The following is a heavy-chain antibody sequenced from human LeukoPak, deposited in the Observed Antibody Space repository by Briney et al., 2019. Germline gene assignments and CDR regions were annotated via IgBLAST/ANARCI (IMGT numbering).Heavy chain of an antibody. CDR2: IIPIFGTA. CDR3: ARVYCSGGSCSGGFDP. D-gene: IGHD2-15*01. V-gene: IGHV1-69*13. CDR1: GGTFSSYA. Sequence: SVKVSCKASGGTFSSYAISWVRQAPGQGLEWMGGIIPIFGTANYAQKFQGRVTITADESTSTAYMELSSLRSEDTAVYYCARVYCSGGSCSGGFDPWGQGTLVTVSS. J-gene: IGHJ5*02.